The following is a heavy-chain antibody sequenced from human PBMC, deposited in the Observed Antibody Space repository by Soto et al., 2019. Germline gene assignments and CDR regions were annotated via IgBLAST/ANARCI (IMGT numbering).Heavy chain of an antibody. CDR3: ARGLGLGDC. V-gene: IGHV1-18*01. D-gene: IGHD3-9*01. Sequence: ASVKVSCKTSGYTFTNYDITWVRQAPGQGLEWIGWISGNNGNTNYAQNLQDRVTMTTGTSTATAYMDLSSLTSDDTAMYYCARGLGLGDCWGQGTLVTVSS. CDR1: GYTFTNYD. J-gene: IGHJ4*02. CDR2: ISGNNGNT.